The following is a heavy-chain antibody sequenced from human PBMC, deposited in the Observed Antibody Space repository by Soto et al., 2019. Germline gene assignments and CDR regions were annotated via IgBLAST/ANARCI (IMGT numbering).Heavy chain of an antibody. CDR2: INHSGST. CDR1: GGSFSGYY. J-gene: IGHJ5*02. V-gene: IGHV4-34*01. CDR3: ARGVRSLVAAGRTRWFDP. D-gene: IGHD2-15*01. Sequence: SETLSLTCAVYGGSFSGYYWSWIRQPPGKGLEWIGEINHSGSTNYNPSLKSRVTISVDTSKNQFSLKLSSVTAADTAVYYCARGVRSLVAAGRTRWFDPWGQGTLVTVSS.